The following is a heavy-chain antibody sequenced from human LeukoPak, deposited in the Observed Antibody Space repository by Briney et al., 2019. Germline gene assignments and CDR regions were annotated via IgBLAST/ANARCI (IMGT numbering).Heavy chain of an antibody. CDR3: ATVFIYGSPTSYFDY. Sequence: GGSLRLSCTASGFTFGDYAMTWVRQAPGKGLEWVSSISSSSSYIYYADSVKGRFTISRDNAKNSLYLQMNSLRAEDTSVYYCATVFIYGSPTSYFDYWGQGTLVTVSS. J-gene: IGHJ4*02. CDR1: GFTFGDYA. CDR2: ISSSSSYI. V-gene: IGHV3-21*01. D-gene: IGHD3-10*01.